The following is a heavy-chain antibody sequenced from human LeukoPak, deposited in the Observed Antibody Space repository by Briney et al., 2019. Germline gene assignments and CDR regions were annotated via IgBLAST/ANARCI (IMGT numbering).Heavy chain of an antibody. J-gene: IGHJ6*02. CDR2: ISAYNGNT. CDR3: ARRILTGYYYYGMDV. Sequence: EASVKVSCKASGYTFTSYGISWARQAPGQGLEWMGWISAYNGNTNYAQKLQGRVTMTTDTSTSTAYMELRSLRSDDTAVYYCARRILTGYYYYGMDVWGQGTTVTVSS. CDR1: GYTFTSYG. D-gene: IGHD3-9*01. V-gene: IGHV1-18*01.